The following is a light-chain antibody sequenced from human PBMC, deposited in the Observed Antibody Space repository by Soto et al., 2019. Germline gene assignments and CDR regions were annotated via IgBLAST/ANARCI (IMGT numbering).Light chain of an antibody. Sequence: QSVLTQPPSASGTPGQRVTISCSGSSSNIGSNTVNWYRQLPGTVPKLLIYSNNQRPSGVPDRFSGSKSGTSASLAISGLQSEDEADYYCAAWDDSRMLVFGTGTKVTVL. CDR3: AAWDDSRMLV. CDR2: SNN. CDR1: SSNIGSNT. J-gene: IGLJ1*01. V-gene: IGLV1-44*01.